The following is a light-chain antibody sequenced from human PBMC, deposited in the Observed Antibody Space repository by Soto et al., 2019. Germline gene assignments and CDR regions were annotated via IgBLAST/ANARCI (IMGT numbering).Light chain of an antibody. Sequence: QAVVTQPASVSGSPGQSITISCTGTSSDVGGYNYVSWYQQHPGKAPKLMIYEVSNRPSGVSNRFSGSKSGNTASLTISGLQAEDEADYYCSSYTSSSTVVFGGGTKLIVL. CDR3: SSYTSSSTVV. J-gene: IGLJ2*01. V-gene: IGLV2-14*01. CDR2: EVS. CDR1: SSDVGGYNY.